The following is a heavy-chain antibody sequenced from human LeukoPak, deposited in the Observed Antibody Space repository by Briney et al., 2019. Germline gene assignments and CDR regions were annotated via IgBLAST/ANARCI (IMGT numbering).Heavy chain of an antibody. CDR2: ISSSGGTI. CDR3: ARAAVVTSPFDY. CDR1: GFTFSDYY. J-gene: IGHJ4*02. D-gene: IGHD4-23*01. Sequence: GGSLRLSCAASGFTFSDYYMSWIRQAPGKGLEWVSYISSSGGTIYFAGSVKDRFTISRDNAKNSLDLQMNSLRAEDTAMYYCARAAVVTSPFDYWGQGTLVTVSS. V-gene: IGHV3-11*01.